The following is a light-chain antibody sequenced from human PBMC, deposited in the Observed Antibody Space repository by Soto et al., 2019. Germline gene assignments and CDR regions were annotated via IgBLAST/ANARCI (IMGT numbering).Light chain of an antibody. CDR3: QQDNGSPFT. J-gene: IGKJ5*01. Sequence: DVQMTKSPATLSASIGDRVTITCRASQGISSWLAWYQQKPGKAHKLMIYAACFLQRGAPSWFSGRGSGKYCLTTISIRTYEVSASYFRQQDNGSPFTFGQGTRLEIK. CDR1: QGISSW. V-gene: IGKV1D-12*01. CDR2: AAC.